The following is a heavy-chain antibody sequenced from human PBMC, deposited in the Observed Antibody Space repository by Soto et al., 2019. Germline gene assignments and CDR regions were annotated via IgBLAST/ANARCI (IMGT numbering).Heavy chain of an antibody. CDR1: GFTFSRYS. Sequence: EVQVVESGGGLVQPGGSLRLSCAASGFTFSRYSMNWVRQAPGKGLEWISYITGDSSTMFYADSVKGRFTISRDNAKNSLFLQMNSLRDEDTAMYYCERDNGRAGSFDPWGQGTLVTVSS. J-gene: IGHJ5*02. CDR3: ERDNGRAGSFDP. D-gene: IGHD6-13*01. CDR2: ITGDSSTM. V-gene: IGHV3-48*02.